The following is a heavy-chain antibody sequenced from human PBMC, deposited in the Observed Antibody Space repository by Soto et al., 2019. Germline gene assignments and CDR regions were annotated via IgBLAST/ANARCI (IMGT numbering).Heavy chain of an antibody. CDR3: ARRYGGNLDY. D-gene: IGHD1-26*01. Sequence: PSETLSLTCTVSGGSISSSSYYWGWIRQPPGKGLEWIGSIYYSGSTYYNPSLKSRVTTSVDTSRNQFSLKLSSVTAADTAVYYCARRYGGNLDYWGQGTLVTVSS. V-gene: IGHV4-39*01. CDR2: IYYSGST. J-gene: IGHJ4*02. CDR1: GGSISSSSYY.